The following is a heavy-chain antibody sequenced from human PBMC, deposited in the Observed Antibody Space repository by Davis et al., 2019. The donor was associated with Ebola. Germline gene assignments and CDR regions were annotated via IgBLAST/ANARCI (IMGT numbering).Heavy chain of an antibody. V-gene: IGHV4-31*03. D-gene: IGHD3-3*01. Sequence: SETLSLTCTVSGGSISSGGYYWSWIRQHPGKGLEWIGYIYYSGSTYYNPSLKSRVTISVDTSKNQFSLKLSSVTAADTAVYYCARSYDFWSGYPSRYYGMDVWGQGTTVTVSS. CDR3: ARSYDFWSGYPSRYYGMDV. CDR1: GGSISSGGYY. J-gene: IGHJ6*02. CDR2: IYYSGST.